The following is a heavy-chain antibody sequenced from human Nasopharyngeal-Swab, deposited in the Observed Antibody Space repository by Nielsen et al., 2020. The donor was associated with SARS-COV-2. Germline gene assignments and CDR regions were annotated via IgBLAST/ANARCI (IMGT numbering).Heavy chain of an antibody. V-gene: IGHV4-31*03. CDR2: IYYSGST. CDR1: GGSISSGGYY. Sequence: SETLSLTCTVSGGSISSGGYYWSWIRQHPGKGLEWIGYIYYSGSTYYNPSLKSRVTISVDTSKNQFSLKLSSVTAADTAVYYCARAGITYYDYWGQGTLVTVSS. J-gene: IGHJ4*02. CDR3: ARAGITYYDY. D-gene: IGHD1-7*01.